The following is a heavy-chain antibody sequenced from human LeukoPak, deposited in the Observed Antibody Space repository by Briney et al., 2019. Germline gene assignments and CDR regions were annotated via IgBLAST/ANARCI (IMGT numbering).Heavy chain of an antibody. V-gene: IGHV3-74*01. J-gene: IGHJ4*02. CDR1: GFTFSSYW. D-gene: IGHD1-26*01. CDR3: ARDPSYSENLDY. CDR2: INSDGSRT. Sequence: GGSLRLSCAASGFTFSSYWMHWVRQAPGKGLVWVSRINSDGSRTTYADSVKGRFTISRDNAKNTLYLQMNSLRAEDTAVYYCARDPSYSENLDYWGQGTLVTVSS.